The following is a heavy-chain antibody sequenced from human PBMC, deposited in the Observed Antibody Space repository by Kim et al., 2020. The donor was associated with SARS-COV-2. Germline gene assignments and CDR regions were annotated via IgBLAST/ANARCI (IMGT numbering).Heavy chain of an antibody. J-gene: IGHJ3*02. Sequence: YYPESAKGRFTLSRDTAENSLYLQMTNLRGDDTAVYYCARVGWGSYTYFDIWGRGTMVTVSS. V-gene: IGHV3-11*01. CDR3: ARVGWGSYTYFDI. D-gene: IGHD1-26*01.